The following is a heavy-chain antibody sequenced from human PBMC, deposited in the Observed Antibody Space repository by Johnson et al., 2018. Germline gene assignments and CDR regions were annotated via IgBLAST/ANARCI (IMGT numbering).Heavy chain of an antibody. J-gene: IGHJ3*02. CDR2: INWNGDGT. D-gene: IGHD6-13*01. CDR3: ARPGSAAGFYGAFDI. CDR1: GFTFDDYG. Sequence: QLVESGGGVVRPGGSLRLSCAASGFTFDDYGMSWVRQAPGKGLEWVSGINWNGDGTGYADSVKGRFTISRDNAKNSLYLQMSSLRAEDTALYHCARPGSAAGFYGAFDIWGQGTMVTVSS. V-gene: IGHV3-20*01.